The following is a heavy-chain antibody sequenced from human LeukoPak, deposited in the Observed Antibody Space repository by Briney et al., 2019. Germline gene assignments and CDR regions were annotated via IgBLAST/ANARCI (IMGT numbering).Heavy chain of an antibody. CDR2: ISAYNGNT. D-gene: IGHD2-8*01. V-gene: IGHV1-18*01. CDR3: ARDRMLNGCDY. CDR1: GYTFTSYG. Sequence: ASVKVSCKASGYTFTSYGISWVRQAPGQGLEWMGWISAYNGNTNYAQRLQGRDTMTTDTSTSTAYMELRSLRSDDTAVYYCARDRMLNGCDYWGQGTLVTVSS. J-gene: IGHJ4*02.